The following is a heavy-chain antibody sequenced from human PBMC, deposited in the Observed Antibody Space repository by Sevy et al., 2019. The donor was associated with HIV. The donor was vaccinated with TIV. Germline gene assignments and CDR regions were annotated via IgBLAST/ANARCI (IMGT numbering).Heavy chain of an antibody. V-gene: IGHV4-38-2*02. CDR1: GYSISNGYY. D-gene: IGHD2-15*01. J-gene: IGHJ6*02. Sequence: SETLSLTCSVSGYSISNGYYWGWIRQTPGKGLEWIANIYHGGTTNYNPSLESRALISIDTSKNQFSLRLTSVTAADTAIYYCARASGGHMLDYYGMDVWGQGTTVTVSS. CDR3: ARASGGHMLDYYGMDV. CDR2: IYHGGTT.